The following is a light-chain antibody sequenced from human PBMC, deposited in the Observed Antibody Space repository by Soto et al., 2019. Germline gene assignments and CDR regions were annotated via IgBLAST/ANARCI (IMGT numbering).Light chain of an antibody. CDR1: LSVYSS. CDR3: HQYNNWPPFT. CDR2: AAS. J-gene: IGKJ5*01. Sequence: EIVITHSPATLSFSPVERATLSCRASLSVYSSLAWYQQRPGQAPRLLIYAASIRATGVPARFSGSGSGTEFTLTISSLQSEDSAVYYCHQYNNWPPFTFGQGTRLEIK. V-gene: IGKV3-15*01.